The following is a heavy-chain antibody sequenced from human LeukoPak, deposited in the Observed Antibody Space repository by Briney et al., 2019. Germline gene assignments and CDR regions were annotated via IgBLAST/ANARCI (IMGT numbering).Heavy chain of an antibody. CDR3: ARSYSSGWYGSFDY. CDR2: ISAYNGNT. D-gene: IGHD6-19*01. Sequence: GASVKVSCKASGYTFTSYYMHWVRQAPGQGLEWMGWISAYNGNTNYAQKLQGRVTMTTDTSASTVYMELSSLRSEDTAVYYCARSYSSGWYGSFDYWGQGTPVTVSS. V-gene: IGHV1-18*04. J-gene: IGHJ4*02. CDR1: GYTFTSYY.